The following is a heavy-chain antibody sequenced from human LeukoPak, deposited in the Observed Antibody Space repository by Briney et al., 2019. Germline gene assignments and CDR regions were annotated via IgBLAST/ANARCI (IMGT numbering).Heavy chain of an antibody. CDR3: ARGRVYYYYYMDV. V-gene: IGHV4-34*01. CDR2: INHSGST. Sequence: PSETLSLTCAVYGGSFSGYYWSWLRQPPGKGLEWVGEINHSGSTNYNPSLKSRVTISVDTSKNQFSLKLSSVTAADTAVYYCARGRVYYYYYMDVWGKGTTVTVSS. J-gene: IGHJ6*03. CDR1: GGSFSGYY.